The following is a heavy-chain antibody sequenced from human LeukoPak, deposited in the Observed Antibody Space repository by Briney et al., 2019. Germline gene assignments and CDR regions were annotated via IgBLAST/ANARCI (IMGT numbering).Heavy chain of an antibody. CDR2: INSVGSST. Sequence: GGSLRLSCAASGFTFDDYAMHWVRHTPGKGLVWVSGINSVGSSTSYADSVKGRFTISRDNAKNTLYLQMNCLRAEDTAVYYCARGIVGASDYWGQGTLVTVSS. CDR3: ARGIVGASDY. CDR1: GFTFDDYA. V-gene: IGHV3-74*01. D-gene: IGHD1-26*01. J-gene: IGHJ4*02.